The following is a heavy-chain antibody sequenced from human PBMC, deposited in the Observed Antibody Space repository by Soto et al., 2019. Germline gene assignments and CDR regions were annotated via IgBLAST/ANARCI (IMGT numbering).Heavy chain of an antibody. V-gene: IGHV4-61*08. CDR2: IYYSGST. CDR3: ARVWGGAFDI. J-gene: IGHJ3*02. Sequence: PSETLSLTCTVSGGSISSGGYYWSWIRQHPGKGPEWIGYIYYSGSTNYNPSLKSRVTISVDTSKNQFSLKLSSVTAADTAVYYCARVWGGAFDIWGQGTMVTV. CDR1: GGSISSGGYY. D-gene: IGHD3-10*01.